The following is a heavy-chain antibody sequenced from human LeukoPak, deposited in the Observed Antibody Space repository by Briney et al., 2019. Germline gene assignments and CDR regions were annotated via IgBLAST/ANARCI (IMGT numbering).Heavy chain of an antibody. CDR3: AKGPNDYSNSGYYGMDV. V-gene: IGHV3-21*04. J-gene: IGHJ6*02. CDR2: ISSSSSYI. CDR1: GFTFSSYS. Sequence: TGGSLRLSCAASGFTFSSYSMNWVRQAPGKGLEWVSSISSSSSYIYYADSVKGRFTISRDNAKNSLYLQMNSLRAEDTAVYYCAKGPNDYSNSGYYGMDVWGQGTTVTVSS. D-gene: IGHD4-4*01.